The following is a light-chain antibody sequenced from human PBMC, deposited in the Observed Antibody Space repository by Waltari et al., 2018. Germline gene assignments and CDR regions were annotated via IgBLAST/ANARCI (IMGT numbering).Light chain of an antibody. V-gene: IGKV1-5*03. CDR3: QQYNSYSLT. J-gene: IGKJ4*01. CDR2: KAS. CDR1: QSINNW. Sequence: DIQMTQSPSTLSASVGDRVTITCRASQSINNWLAWYQQKPGKAPNLLIYKASNLESGAPSRFSGSGSGTEFTLTISSLQPDDFATYYCQQYNSYSLTFGGGTKVEIK.